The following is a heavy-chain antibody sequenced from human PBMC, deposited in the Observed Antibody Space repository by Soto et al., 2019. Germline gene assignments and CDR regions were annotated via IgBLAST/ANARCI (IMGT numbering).Heavy chain of an antibody. D-gene: IGHD5-18*01. J-gene: IGHJ4*02. CDR2: IWYDGSNK. V-gene: IGHV3-33*01. CDR1: GFTFSSYG. Sequence: QVQLVXSGGXVVQPGRSLXLSCAASGFTFSSYGMHWVRQAPGKGLEWVAVIWYDGSNKYYADSVKGRFTISRDNSKNTLYLQMNSLRAEDTAVYYCARTARYSPYYFDYWGQGTLVTVSS. CDR3: ARTARYSPYYFDY.